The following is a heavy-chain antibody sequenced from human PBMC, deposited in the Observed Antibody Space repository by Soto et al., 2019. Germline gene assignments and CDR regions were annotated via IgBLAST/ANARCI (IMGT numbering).Heavy chain of an antibody. CDR3: ARSDSSGSHLDY. D-gene: IGHD3-22*01. Sequence: PSETLSLTCTVSGGSISSYSWSWIRQPPGKGLEWIGYIYYSGSTNYNPSLKSRVTMSVDNSKNTLYLQMNSLRAEDTAVYYCARSDSSGSHLDYWGQGTLVTVSS. V-gene: IGHV4-59*01. CDR2: IYYSGST. J-gene: IGHJ4*02. CDR1: GGSISSYS.